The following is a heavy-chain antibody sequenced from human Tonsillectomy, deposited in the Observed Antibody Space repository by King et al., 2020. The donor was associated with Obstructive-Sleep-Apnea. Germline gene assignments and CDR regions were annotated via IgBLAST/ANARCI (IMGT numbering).Heavy chain of an antibody. V-gene: IGHV1-18*01. J-gene: IGHJ3*02. Sequence: QLVQSGAEVKKPGASVKVSCKASGYSFTSYGINWVRQAPGQGLEWMGWISAYNGNRSYAEKFQGRVTMTTDTSTSTAYMILKNLRSDDTAVFYCTRGGGFDIWGQGTKVTVSS. CDR3: TRGGGFDI. CDR1: GYSFTSYG. CDR2: ISAYNGNR.